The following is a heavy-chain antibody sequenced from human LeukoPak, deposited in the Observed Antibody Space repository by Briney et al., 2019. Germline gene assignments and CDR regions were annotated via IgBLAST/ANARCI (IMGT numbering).Heavy chain of an antibody. CDR3: AGRYNWNYGGDY. Sequence: WASVKVSCKASGGTFSSYAISWVRQAPGQGLEWMGGIIPIFGTANYAQKFQGRVTITAGESTSTAYMELSSLRSEDTAVYYCAGRYNWNYGGDYWGQGTLVTVSS. V-gene: IGHV1-69*13. J-gene: IGHJ4*02. D-gene: IGHD1-7*01. CDR2: IIPIFGTA. CDR1: GGTFSSYA.